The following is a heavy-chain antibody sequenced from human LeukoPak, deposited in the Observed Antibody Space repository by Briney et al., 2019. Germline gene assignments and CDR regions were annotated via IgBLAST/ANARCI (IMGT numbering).Heavy chain of an antibody. Sequence: GGSLRLSCTASGFSFSTYSMNWVRQAPGKGLEWVSYIVGSSSNIYYADSVKGRFTISRDNAKNSLYLQMDSLRAEDTAVYYCATDSPEPAAFDYWGQGTLVTVSS. D-gene: IGHD1-14*01. CDR2: IVGSSSNI. CDR3: ATDSPEPAAFDY. V-gene: IGHV3-48*04. J-gene: IGHJ4*02. CDR1: GFSFSTYS.